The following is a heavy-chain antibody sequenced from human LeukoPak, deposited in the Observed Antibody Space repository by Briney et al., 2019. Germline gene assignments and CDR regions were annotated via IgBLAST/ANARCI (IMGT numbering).Heavy chain of an antibody. D-gene: IGHD5-18*01. CDR2: ISCNNGDT. V-gene: IGHV1-18*01. Sequence: ASVKVSCKASGYTFTSNGITWVRQAPGQGLEWVGWISCNNGDTRYAQKFQGRVTVTTDTSTSTAYMELRSLRSDDTAVYYCARDGGTAGYSSGSDYWGQGTLVTASS. CDR1: GYTFTSNG. CDR3: ARDGGTAGYSSGSDY. J-gene: IGHJ4*02.